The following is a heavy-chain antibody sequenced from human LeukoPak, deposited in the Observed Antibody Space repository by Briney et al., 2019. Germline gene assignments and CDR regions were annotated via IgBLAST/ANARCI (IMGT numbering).Heavy chain of an antibody. D-gene: IGHD6-13*01. CDR2: IDIAGDT. V-gene: IGHV3-13*01. CDR1: GFTFSSYD. Sequence: GGSLRLSCATSGFTFSSYDMHWVRQATGKGLDWVSAIDIAGDTYYPGSVKGRFTISRENAKNSLYLQMNSLRAGDTAVYYCAKVGAAGKGFDYWGQGTLVTVSS. J-gene: IGHJ4*02. CDR3: AKVGAAGKGFDY.